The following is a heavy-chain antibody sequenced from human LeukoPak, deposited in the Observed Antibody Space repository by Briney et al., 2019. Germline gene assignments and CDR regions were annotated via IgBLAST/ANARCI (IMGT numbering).Heavy chain of an antibody. J-gene: IGHJ4*02. V-gene: IGHV3-74*01. CDR2: INTDGSST. CDR1: GFTFSSYW. Sequence: GGSLRLSCAASGFTFSSYWMHWVRQAPGKGLVWVSRINTDGSSTSYADSVKGRFTISRDNSKNTLYLQMNSLRAEDTAVYHCAKKPGTGYDSSGYYLNWGQGTLVTVSS. CDR3: AKKPGTGYDSSGYYLN. D-gene: IGHD3-22*01.